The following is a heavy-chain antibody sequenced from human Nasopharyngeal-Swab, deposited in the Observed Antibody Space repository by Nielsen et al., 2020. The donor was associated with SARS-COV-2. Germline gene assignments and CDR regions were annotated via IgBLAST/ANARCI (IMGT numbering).Heavy chain of an antibody. V-gene: IGHV5-51*01. Sequence: GESLKISCKASGYNFATYWIGWVRQMPGEGLRWMGLIYPGDSDTRCSPSLQGQVTISADRSITTAYLQWSSLKASDTAMYYCARLPMRAASGRGAFDIWGQGTMVTVSS. D-gene: IGHD6-13*01. CDR1: GYNFATYW. CDR2: IYPGDSDT. J-gene: IGHJ3*02. CDR3: ARLPMRAASGRGAFDI.